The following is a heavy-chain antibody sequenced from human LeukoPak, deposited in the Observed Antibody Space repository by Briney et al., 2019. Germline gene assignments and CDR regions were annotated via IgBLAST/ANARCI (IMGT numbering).Heavy chain of an antibody. CDR2: IYSGGST. V-gene: IGHV3-53*01. Sequence: RPGGSLRLSCAASGFTVSSNYMSWVRQAPGKGLEWVSVIYSGGSTYYADSVKGRFTISRDNSKNTLYLRMNSLRAEDTAVYYCARDRPYYGYYMDVWGKGTTVTISS. CDR1: GFTVSSNY. CDR3: ARDRPYYGYYMDV. J-gene: IGHJ6*03. D-gene: IGHD3-22*01.